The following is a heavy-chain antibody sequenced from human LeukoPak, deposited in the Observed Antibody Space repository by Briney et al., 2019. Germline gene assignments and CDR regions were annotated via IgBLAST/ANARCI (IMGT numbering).Heavy chain of an antibody. CDR1: GFTFTTYA. D-gene: IGHD6-13*01. CDR3: AKTGTPWYYFDY. J-gene: IGHJ4*02. CDR2: ISGSGSST. V-gene: IGHV3-23*01. Sequence: GGSLRLSCSASGFTFTTYAMSWVRQAPGKGLEWVSAISGSGSSTYYADSVKGWFTISRDNSKNTLYLQMNGLRAEDTAVYYCAKTGTPWYYFDYWGQGTLVTVSS.